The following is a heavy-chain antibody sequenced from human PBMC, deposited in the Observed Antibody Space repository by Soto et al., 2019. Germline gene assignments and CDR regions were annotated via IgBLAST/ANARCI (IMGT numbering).Heavy chain of an antibody. CDR2: IYDSGST. CDR3: ARGDYDILTGYFYFDY. V-gene: IGHV4-59*08. Sequence: SETLSLTCTVSGGSISSYYLSWIRQPPGKGLEWIGYIYDSGSTNYNPSLKSRVTISVDTSKSQFSLKLSSVTATDTAVYYCARGDYDILTGYFYFDYWGQGTLVTVSS. CDR1: GGSISSYY. D-gene: IGHD3-9*01. J-gene: IGHJ4*02.